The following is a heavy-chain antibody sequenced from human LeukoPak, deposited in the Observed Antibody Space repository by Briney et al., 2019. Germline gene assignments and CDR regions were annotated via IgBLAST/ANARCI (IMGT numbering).Heavy chain of an antibody. CDR1: GYTFTGYC. V-gene: IGHV1-2*06. CDR2: INPNSGGT. J-gene: IGHJ4*02. CDR3: ARRGIAAAGTDY. Sequence: ASVKVSCKASGYTFTGYCMHWVRQAPGQGLEWMGRINPNSGGTNYAQKFQGRVTMTRDTSISTAYMELSRLRSDDTAVYYCARRGIAAAGTDYWGQGTLVTVSS. D-gene: IGHD6-13*01.